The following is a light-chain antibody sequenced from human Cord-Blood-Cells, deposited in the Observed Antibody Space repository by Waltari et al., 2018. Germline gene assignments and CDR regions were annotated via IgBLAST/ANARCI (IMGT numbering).Light chain of an antibody. V-gene: IGKV1-39*01. J-gene: IGKJ2*03. CDR3: QQSYSTLYS. CDR2: AAS. CDR1: QSISSY. Sequence: DIQMTQSPSSLSASVVDSVTITCRASQSISSYLNWYQQKPGKAPKLLIYAASSLQSGVPARFSGSGSGTDFTLTISSLQPEDFATYYCQQSYSTLYSFGQGTKLEIK.